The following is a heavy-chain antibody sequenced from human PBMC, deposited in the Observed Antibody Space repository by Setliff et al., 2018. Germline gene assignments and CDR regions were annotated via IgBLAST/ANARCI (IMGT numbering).Heavy chain of an antibody. CDR2: IKQDGSDK. CDR1: GFTFSSYA. CDR3: AKCGRFAPSGWFQYVDS. D-gene: IGHD6-19*01. J-gene: IGHJ4*02. V-gene: IGHV3-7*03. Sequence: GGSLRLSCAASGFTFSSYAMSWVRQAPGKGLEWVANIKQDGSDKYYVDSVKGRFTISRDNAKNTLSLQMDNLRAEDTATYYCAKCGRFAPSGWFQYVDSWAQGTLVTVSS.